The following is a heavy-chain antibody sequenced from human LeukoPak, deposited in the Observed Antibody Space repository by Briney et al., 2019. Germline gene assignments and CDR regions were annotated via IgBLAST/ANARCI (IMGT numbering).Heavy chain of an antibody. J-gene: IGHJ4*02. CDR3: AADNQQITV. CDR2: IVVGSSNT. Sequence: SVKVSCKASGFTFSNSAMQWVRQARGQRLEWIGWIVVGSSNTNYAQKLQERVTITRDMSTSTVYMELNSLRSEDTAVYYCAADNQQITVWGQGTLVTVSS. D-gene: IGHD5-24*01. V-gene: IGHV1-58*02. CDR1: GFTFSNSA.